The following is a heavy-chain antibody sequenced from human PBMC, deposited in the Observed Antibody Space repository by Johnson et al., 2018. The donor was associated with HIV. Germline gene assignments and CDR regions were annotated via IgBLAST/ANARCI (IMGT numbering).Heavy chain of an antibody. D-gene: IGHD5-18*01. V-gene: IGHV3-7*01. J-gene: IGHJ3*02. CDR3: AKEGTTMEVDI. CDR2: IKQDGSEK. CDR1: GFTFNKYW. Sequence: VQLVESGGGLVQPGGSLRVSCAASGFTFNKYWMNWVRQAPGKGLEWVANIKQDGSEKYYVDSVKGRFTISRDNAKNTLYLQMNSLRAEDTAGYYCAKEGTTMEVDIWGQGTMVTVSS.